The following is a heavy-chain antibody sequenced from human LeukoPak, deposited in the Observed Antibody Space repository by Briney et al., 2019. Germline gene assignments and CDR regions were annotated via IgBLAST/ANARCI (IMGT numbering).Heavy chain of an antibody. CDR2: IIPILGIA. D-gene: IGHD1-26*01. CDR1: GGTFSSYA. J-gene: IGHJ4*02. CDR3: ARSRGRRSPLDY. V-gene: IGHV1-69*04. Sequence: SVKVSCKGSGGTFSSYAISWVRQAPGQGLEWMGRIIPILGIANYAQKFQGRVTITADKSTSTAYMELSSLRSEDTAVYYCARSRGRRSPLDYWGQGTLVTVSS.